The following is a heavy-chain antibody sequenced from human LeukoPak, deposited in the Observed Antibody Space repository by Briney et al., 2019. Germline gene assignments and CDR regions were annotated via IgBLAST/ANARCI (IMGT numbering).Heavy chain of an antibody. CDR1: GFTFSNYA. CDR3: ARGEENTNGAPDY. CDR2: ISYDGSSE. Sequence: GGSLRLSCAAFGFTFSNYAVHWVRQAPGKGLEWVAVISYDGSSEYYVDSVKGRFTISRDNSKRTLYLQINSLRPDDTAMYYCARGEENTNGAPDYWGQGTLVTVSS. J-gene: IGHJ4*02. V-gene: IGHV3-30-3*01. D-gene: IGHD1-26*01.